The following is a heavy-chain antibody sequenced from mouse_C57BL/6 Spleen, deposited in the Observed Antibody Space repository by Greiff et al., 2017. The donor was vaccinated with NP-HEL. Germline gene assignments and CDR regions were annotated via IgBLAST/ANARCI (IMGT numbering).Heavy chain of an antibody. J-gene: IGHJ3*01. Sequence: QVQLQQPGAELVKPGASVKVSCKASGYTFTSYWMHWVKQRPGQGLEWIGRIHPSDSDTNYNQKFKGKATLTVDKSSSTAHMQLSSLTSEDSAVYYCAIGDYYGSSPWFAYWGQGTLVTVSA. V-gene: IGHV1-74*01. CDR2: IHPSDSDT. D-gene: IGHD1-1*01. CDR3: AIGDYYGSSPWFAY. CDR1: GYTFTSYW.